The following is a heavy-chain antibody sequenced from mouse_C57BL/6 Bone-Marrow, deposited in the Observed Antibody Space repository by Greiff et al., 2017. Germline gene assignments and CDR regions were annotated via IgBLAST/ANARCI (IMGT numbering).Heavy chain of an antibody. CDR2: IDPSDSYT. V-gene: IGHV1-59*01. CDR1: GYTFTSYW. Sequence: QVQLQQPGAELVKPGTSVKLSCKASGYTFTSYWMHWVKQRPGQGLEWIGVIDPSDSYTNYNQKFKGKATLTVDKSSSTAYLQLSSLTSEDSAVYYCARPDYYAMDYWGQGTSVTVSS. CDR3: ARPDYYAMDY. J-gene: IGHJ4*01.